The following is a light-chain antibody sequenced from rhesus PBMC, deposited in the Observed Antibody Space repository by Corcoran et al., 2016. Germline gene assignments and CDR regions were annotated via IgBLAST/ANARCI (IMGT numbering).Light chain of an antibody. J-gene: IGKJ4*01. CDR1: QGIGKY. CDR2: YAS. V-gene: IGKV1S14*01. CDR3: LQPNSYPPT. Sequence: DIQMTQSPSSLSASVGDTVTITCRASQGIGKYIAWYQQKPGKAPKPLIYYASNLESGVPARFSGSGSWTDFTLTIRSLQPEDCATYYCLQPNSYPPTFGGGTTVELK.